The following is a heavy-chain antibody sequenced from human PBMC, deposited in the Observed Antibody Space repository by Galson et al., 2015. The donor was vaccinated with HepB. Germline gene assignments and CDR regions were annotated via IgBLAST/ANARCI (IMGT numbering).Heavy chain of an antibody. CDR2: INPDGGT. V-gene: IGHV1-2*02. D-gene: IGHD2-2*02. Sequence: SCKVSGNIFTGHHIHWERLAPGQGLEWVAKINPDGGTNYAQKFQGRVALTWDTSVSTAYLELSGLTSDDTAVYYCAISVQSPGIPAFDYWGQGTLVTVSS. CDR3: AISVQSPGIPAFDY. CDR1: GNIFTGHH. J-gene: IGHJ4*02.